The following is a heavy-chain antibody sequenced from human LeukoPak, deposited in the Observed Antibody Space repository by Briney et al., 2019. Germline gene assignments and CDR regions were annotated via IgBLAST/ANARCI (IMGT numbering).Heavy chain of an antibody. V-gene: IGHV1-2*02. CDR2: INPNNGGT. D-gene: IGHD3-16*01. CDR3: ARRWAGGFDY. CDR1: GYTFTGYN. Sequence: GASVKVSCKASGYTFTGYNMHWVRQAPGQGLEWMGWINPNNGGTNYAQKFQGRVTMTSDTSISTAYMEVGRLRSDDTAVYYCARRWAGGFDYWGQGTLVTVSS. J-gene: IGHJ4*02.